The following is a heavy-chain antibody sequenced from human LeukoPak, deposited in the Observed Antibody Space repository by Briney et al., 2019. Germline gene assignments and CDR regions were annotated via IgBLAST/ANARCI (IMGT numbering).Heavy chain of an antibody. CDR1: GGSISSGGYY. J-gene: IGHJ4*02. CDR2: IYYSGST. D-gene: IGHD3-3*01. CDR3: ATARWDLWSGYSYYFDY. Sequence: PSETLSLTCTVSGGSISSGGYYWSWIRQHPGKGLEWIGYIYYSGSTYYNPSLKSRVTISVDTSKNQFSLKLSSVTAADTAVYYCATARWDLWSGYSYYFDYWGQGTLVTVSS. V-gene: IGHV4-31*03.